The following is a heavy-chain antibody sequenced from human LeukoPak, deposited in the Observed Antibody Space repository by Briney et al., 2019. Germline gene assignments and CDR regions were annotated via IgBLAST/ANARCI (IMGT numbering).Heavy chain of an antibody. CDR3: ARLGVNHYDTLFLFDY. CDR1: GYRLTSYW. J-gene: IGHJ4*02. CDR2: IYPGDSDT. V-gene: IGHV5-51*01. D-gene: IGHD3-22*01. Sequence: GESLKSSFKGSGYRLTSYWIGWVRQMPGKGLEWMGIIYPGDSDTRYSPSFQGQVTISADKSISTAYLQWSSLKASDTAMYYCARLGVNHYDTLFLFDYWGQGTLVTVSS.